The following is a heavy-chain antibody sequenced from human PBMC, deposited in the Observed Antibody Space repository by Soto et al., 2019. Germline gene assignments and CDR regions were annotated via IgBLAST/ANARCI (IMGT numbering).Heavy chain of an antibody. CDR1: GGSISSGGYY. V-gene: IGHV4-31*03. J-gene: IGHJ4*02. Sequence: SETLSLTCTVSGGSISSGGYYWSWIRQHPGKGLEWIGYIYYSGSTYYNPSLKSRVTISVDTSKNQFSLKLSSVTAADTAVYYCAIGDSGYDYYYWGQGTLVTVSS. D-gene: IGHD5-12*01. CDR3: AIGDSGYDYYY. CDR2: IYYSGST.